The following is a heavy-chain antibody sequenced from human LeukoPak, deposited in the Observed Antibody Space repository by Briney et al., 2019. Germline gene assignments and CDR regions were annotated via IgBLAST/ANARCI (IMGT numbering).Heavy chain of an antibody. J-gene: IGHJ4*02. CDR3: AKDPNAFLTGYSHFDY. CDR1: GFTFDEYT. V-gene: IGHV3-9*01. CDR2: ISYSIDLI. Sequence: SLRLSYVASGFTFDEYTMIWVRQAPGKGLEWVSGISYSIDLIGYADSMKGRFTISRDNAKNSPYLQMDSLRLEDTALYYCAKDPNAFLTGYSHFDYWGQGALVTVSS. D-gene: IGHD3-9*01.